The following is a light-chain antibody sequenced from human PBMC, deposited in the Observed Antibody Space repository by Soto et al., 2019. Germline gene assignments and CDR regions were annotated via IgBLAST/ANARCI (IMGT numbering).Light chain of an antibody. J-gene: IGKJ1*01. CDR3: HQSVVSRWT. CDR2: GTS. Sequence: EIVLTQSPATLSLSPGERATLSCRTSQRTANSYFAWSQQKPGQAPRLLIYGTSSRAAGVPDRFTGSGSGTDFTLTISRLESEDFAVYYCHQSVVSRWTFGQGTKV. CDR1: QRTANSY. V-gene: IGKV3-20*01.